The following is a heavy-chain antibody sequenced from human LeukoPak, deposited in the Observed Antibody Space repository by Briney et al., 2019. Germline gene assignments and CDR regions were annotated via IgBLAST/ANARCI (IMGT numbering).Heavy chain of an antibody. V-gene: IGHV1-2*02. Sequence: GASVKASCKASGYTFTGYYMHWVRQAPGQGLEWMGWINPNSGGTDYAQKFQGRVTMTRDTSISTAYMELSRLRSDNTAVYCWASSYDSSDTWGQGTLVTVSS. CDR1: GYTFTGYY. J-gene: IGHJ5*02. CDR2: INPNSGGT. CDR3: ASSYDSSDT. D-gene: IGHD3-22*01.